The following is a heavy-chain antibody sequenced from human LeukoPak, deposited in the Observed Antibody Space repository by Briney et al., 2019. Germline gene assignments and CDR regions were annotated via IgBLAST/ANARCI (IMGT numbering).Heavy chain of an antibody. J-gene: IGHJ4*02. CDR3: ARGGYVVVVAATHDY. CDR2: INPNSGGT. CDR1: GYTFTGYY. Sequence: ASVKVSCKASGYTFTGYYMHWVRQAPGQGLEWMGWINPNSGGTNYAQKFQGRVTMTRDTSISTAYMELSRLRSDDTAVYYCARGGYVVVVAATHDYWGQGTLVTVSS. D-gene: IGHD2-15*01. V-gene: IGHV1-2*02.